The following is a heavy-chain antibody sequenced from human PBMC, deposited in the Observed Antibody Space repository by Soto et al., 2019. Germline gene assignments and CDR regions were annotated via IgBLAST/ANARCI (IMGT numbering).Heavy chain of an antibody. CDR3: AKVSSGWYSNFDY. V-gene: IGHV3-23*01. CDR2: ISGSGGST. D-gene: IGHD6-19*01. Sequence: EVQLLESGGGLVQPGGSLRLSCAASGFTFSSYAMSWVRQAPGKRLEWVSAISGSGGSTYYADSVKGRFTISRDNSKNTLYLQMNSLRAEDTAVYYCAKVSSGWYSNFDYWGQGTLVTVSS. CDR1: GFTFSSYA. J-gene: IGHJ4*02.